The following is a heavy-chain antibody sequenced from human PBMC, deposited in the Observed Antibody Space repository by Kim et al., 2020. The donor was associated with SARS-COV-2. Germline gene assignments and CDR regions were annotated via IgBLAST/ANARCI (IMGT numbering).Heavy chain of an antibody. D-gene: IGHD3-16*02. CDR1: GGSISSSSYY. J-gene: IGHJ4*02. V-gene: IGHV4-39*01. Sequence: SETLSLTCTVSGGSISSSSYYWGWIRQPPGKGLEWIGSIYYSGSTYYNPSLKSRVTISVDTSKNQFSLKLSSVTAADTAVYYCARHAQAYYDYVWGSYRYLGYFDYWGQGTLVTVSS. CDR3: ARHAQAYYDYVWGSYRYLGYFDY. CDR2: IYYSGST.